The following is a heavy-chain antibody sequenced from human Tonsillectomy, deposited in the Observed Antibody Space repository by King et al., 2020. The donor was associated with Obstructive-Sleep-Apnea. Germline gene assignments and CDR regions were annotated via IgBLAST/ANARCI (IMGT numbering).Heavy chain of an antibody. V-gene: IGHV4-38-2*01. CDR2: IYHSGST. D-gene: IGHD2-21*01. CDR3: AKIPFVAGAFDI. J-gene: IGHJ3*02. CDR1: GYSISTDYY. Sequence: QLQESGPGLVKPSETLSLTCSVSGYSISTDYYWGWLRQPPGKGLEWIGNIYHSGSTYYNPSLKSRVTISVDTSKNHVSLKLSSVTAADTAVYYCAKIPFVAGAFDIWGQGTMVTVSS.